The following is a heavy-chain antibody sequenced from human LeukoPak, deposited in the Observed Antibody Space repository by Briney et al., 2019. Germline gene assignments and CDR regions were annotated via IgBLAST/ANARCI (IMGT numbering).Heavy chain of an antibody. Sequence: SGTLSLTCAVSGGSISSSDWWNWVRQPPGKGLEWIGKIYHSGSANYNPSLKSRVTISIDGSKNHFSLKLSSVTAADTAVYYCARAPLDRNSEAIVLIQPYFYYGMDVWGQGTTVTVSS. CDR3: ARAPLDRNSEAIVLIQPYFYYGMDV. CDR1: GGSISSSDW. D-gene: IGHD3-16*01. CDR2: IYHSGSA. J-gene: IGHJ6*02. V-gene: IGHV4-4*02.